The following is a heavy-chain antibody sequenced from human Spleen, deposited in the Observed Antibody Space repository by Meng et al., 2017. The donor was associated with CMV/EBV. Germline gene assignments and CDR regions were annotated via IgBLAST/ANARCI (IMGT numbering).Heavy chain of an antibody. CDR2: ISTYNGHT. CDR1: AYTFMNYG. J-gene: IGHJ4*02. CDR3: ARGSHRSAELWTDF. D-gene: IGHD1-26*01. V-gene: IGHV1-18*01. Sequence: AAVKVSCKASAYTFMNYGISWVRQAPGQGLEWMGWISTYNGHTNYAQKLQGRVSMTRDTSTTTAFMELRSLRSDDTAVYYCARGSHRSAELWTDFWGQGTLVTVSS.